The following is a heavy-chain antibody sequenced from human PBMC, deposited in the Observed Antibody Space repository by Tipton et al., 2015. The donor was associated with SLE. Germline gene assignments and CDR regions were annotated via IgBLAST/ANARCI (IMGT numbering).Heavy chain of an antibody. CDR1: GGSFSSSSYY. CDR3: ARGIAAAAPYDY. CDR2: IYYSGST. D-gene: IGHD6-13*01. J-gene: IGHJ4*02. V-gene: IGHV4-39*01. Sequence: TLSLTCTVSGGSFSSSSYYWGWIRQPPGKGLEWIGSIYYSGSTYYNPSLKSRVTISVDTSKNQFSLKLSSVTAADTAVYYCARGIAAAAPYDYWGQGTLVTVSS.